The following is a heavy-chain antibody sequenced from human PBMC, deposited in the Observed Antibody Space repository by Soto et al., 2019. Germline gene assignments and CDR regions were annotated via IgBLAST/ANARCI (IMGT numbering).Heavy chain of an antibody. CDR1: GGSFSGYY. CDR3: ARLRGGIFGASDY. J-gene: IGHJ4*02. V-gene: IGHV4-34*01. CDR2: INHSGST. Sequence: PSETLSLTCAVYGGSFSGYYWSWIRQPPGKGLEWIGEINHSGSTNYNPSLKSRVTISVDTSMNQFSLKLGSVTAADTAAYYCARLRGGIFGASDYWGQGTLVTVSS. D-gene: IGHD3-3*01.